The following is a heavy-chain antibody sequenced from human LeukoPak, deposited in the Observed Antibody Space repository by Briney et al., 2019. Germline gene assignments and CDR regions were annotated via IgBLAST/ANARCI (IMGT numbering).Heavy chain of an antibody. CDR3: ARGPYYDFWSGYQNWFDP. CDR2: INHSGST. J-gene: IGHJ5*02. D-gene: IGHD3-3*01. CDR1: GGSFSGYY. V-gene: IGHV4-34*01. Sequence: KASETLSLTCAVYGGSFSGYYWSWIRQPPGKGLEWIGEINHSGSTNYNPSLKSRVTISVDTSKNQFSLKLSSVTAADTAVCYCARGPYYDFWSGYQNWFDPWGQGTLVTVSS.